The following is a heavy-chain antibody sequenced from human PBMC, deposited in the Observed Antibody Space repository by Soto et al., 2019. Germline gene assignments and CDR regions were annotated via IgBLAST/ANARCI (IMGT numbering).Heavy chain of an antibody. CDR3: AKVRYYDILTGYYHDAFDI. V-gene: IGHV3-23*01. CDR2: SSGSGGST. D-gene: IGHD3-9*01. J-gene: IGHJ3*02. Sequence: GGSLRLSCAASGFTFSSYAMSWVRQAPGKGLEWVSASSGSGGSTYYADSVKCRFTISRDNSKNTLYLQMNSLRAEDTAVYYCAKVRYYDILTGYYHDAFDIWGQGTMVTVSS. CDR1: GFTFSSYA.